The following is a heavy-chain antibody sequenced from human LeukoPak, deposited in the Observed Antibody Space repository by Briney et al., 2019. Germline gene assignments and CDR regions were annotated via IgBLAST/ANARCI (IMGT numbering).Heavy chain of an antibody. Sequence: GGSLRLSCVASGFTFSSYAMHWVRQAPGKGLEWVAVISYDGSNKYYADSVKGRFTISRDNSKNTLYLQMNSLRAEDTAVYYCARDSRFKLYYYDSSGIDIWGQGTMVTVSS. J-gene: IGHJ3*02. CDR2: ISYDGSNK. D-gene: IGHD3-22*01. V-gene: IGHV3-30-3*01. CDR3: ARDSRFKLYYYDSSGIDI. CDR1: GFTFSSYA.